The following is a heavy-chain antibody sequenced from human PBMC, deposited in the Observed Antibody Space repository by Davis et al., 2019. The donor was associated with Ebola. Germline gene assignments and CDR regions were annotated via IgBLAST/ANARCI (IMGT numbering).Heavy chain of an antibody. CDR2: ISYDGSSK. V-gene: IGHV3-30*18. J-gene: IGHJ6*03. CDR3: AKDRFSGSYDDYYMDV. CDR1: GFTFSSYG. D-gene: IGHD1-26*01. Sequence: PGGSLRLSCAASGFTFSSYGMHWVRQAPGKGLEWVAVISYDGSSKYYADSVKGRFTISRDNSKNTLYLQMNSLRAEDTAVYYCAKDRFSGSYDDYYMDVWGKGTTVTVSS.